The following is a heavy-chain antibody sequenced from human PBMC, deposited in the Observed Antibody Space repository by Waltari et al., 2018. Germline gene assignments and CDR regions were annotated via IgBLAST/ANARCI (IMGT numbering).Heavy chain of an antibody. Sequence: QVQLQESGPGLVKPSQTLSLTCTVSGGSISSGSYYWSWIRQPAGQGLGWIGRIYTSGSTNYNPSLRSRVTISVDTSKNQFSLKLSSVTAADTAVYYCAREFDSSSWYVASYYYYGMDVWGQGTTVTVSS. D-gene: IGHD6-13*01. CDR3: AREFDSSSWYVASYYYYGMDV. J-gene: IGHJ6*02. CDR1: GGSISSGSYY. CDR2: IYTSGST. V-gene: IGHV4-61*02.